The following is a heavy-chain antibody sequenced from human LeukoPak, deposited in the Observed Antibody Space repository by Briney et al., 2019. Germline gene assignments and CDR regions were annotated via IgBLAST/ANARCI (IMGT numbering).Heavy chain of an antibody. CDR3: ARERPWGTVDPLMDV. V-gene: IGHV3-66*01. CDR2: IYSGGST. Sequence: GGSLRLSCAASGFTVSSNYMSWVRQAPGKGLEWVSVIYSGGSTYYADSVKGRFTISRDNSKNTLYLQMNSLRAEDTAVYYCARERPWGTVDPLMDVWGQGTTVTVSS. D-gene: IGHD1-26*01. CDR1: GFTVSSNY. J-gene: IGHJ6*02.